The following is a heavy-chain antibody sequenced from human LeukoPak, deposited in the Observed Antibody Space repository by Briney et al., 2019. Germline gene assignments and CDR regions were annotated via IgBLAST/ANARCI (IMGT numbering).Heavy chain of an antibody. J-gene: IGHJ5*02. CDR2: ISWDGGST. Sequence: SGGSLRLSCAASGFTFDDYAMHWVRQAPGKGLEWVSLISWDGGSTYYADSVKGRFTISRDNSKNPLYLQMNSLRAEDTALYYCAKDISLGNGFDPWGQGTLVTVSS. V-gene: IGHV3-43D*03. CDR1: GFTFDDYA. CDR3: AKDISLGNGFDP. D-gene: IGHD7-27*01.